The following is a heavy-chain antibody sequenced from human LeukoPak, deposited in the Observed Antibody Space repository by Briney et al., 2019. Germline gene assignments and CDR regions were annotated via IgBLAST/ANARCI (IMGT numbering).Heavy chain of an antibody. CDR3: ARDPPLIYCSSTSCPGDY. CDR1: GYTLTELS. V-gene: IGHV1-24*01. D-gene: IGHD2-2*01. J-gene: IGHJ4*02. CDR2: FDPEDDER. Sequence: ASVKVSCKVSGYTLTELSMHWVRQAPGKGLEWMGGFDPEDDERMYAQKFQGRVTITRDTSASTAYMELSSLRSEDTAVYYCARDPPLIYCSSTSCPGDYWGQGTLVTVSS.